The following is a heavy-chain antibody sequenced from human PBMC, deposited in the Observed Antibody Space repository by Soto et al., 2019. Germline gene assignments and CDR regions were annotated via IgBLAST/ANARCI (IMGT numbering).Heavy chain of an antibody. CDR2: IWYDGSNK. D-gene: IGHD3-3*01. V-gene: IGHV3-33*01. CDR1: GFTFSSYG. CDR3: ARVGDFGRGYYYYYYYGLEV. J-gene: IGHJ6*02. Sequence: PGGSLRLSCAASGFTFSSYGMHWVRQAPGKGLEWVAVIWYDGSNKYYADSVKGRFTISRDNSKNTLYLQMNSLRAEDTAVYYCARVGDFGRGYYYYYYYGLEVWGQGTTVTVSS.